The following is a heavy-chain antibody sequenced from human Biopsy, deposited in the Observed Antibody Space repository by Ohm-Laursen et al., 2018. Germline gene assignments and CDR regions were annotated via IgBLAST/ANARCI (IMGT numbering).Heavy chain of an antibody. Sequence: GSLRLSCAASGFSASSYDMNWVRQAPGKGLEWISYISETSSHIYDADSVRGRFTVARDIAKNSLYLQLNSLRVEDTAVYYCARDSSRRAREGGMDAWGQGTTVTVSS. CDR1: GFSASSYD. J-gene: IGHJ6*02. CDR3: ARDSSRRAREGGMDA. V-gene: IGHV3-21*01. D-gene: IGHD6-6*01. CDR2: ISETSSHI.